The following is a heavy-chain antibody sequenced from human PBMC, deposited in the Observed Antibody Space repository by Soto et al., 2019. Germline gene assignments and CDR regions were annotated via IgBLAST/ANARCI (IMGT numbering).Heavy chain of an antibody. CDR2: MYYGGRT. Sequence: PSETLSLTCTVSGGSISSYYWSWIRQPPGKGLEWIGYMYYGGRTNYNPSLKSRVTISVDTSKMQVSLKLSSVAAADTAVYFCARGTPSPLIVRSSRGPWFDDWGQGTLVTVSS. V-gene: IGHV4-59*08. J-gene: IGHJ5*02. D-gene: IGHD2-15*01. CDR3: ARGTPSPLIVRSSRGPWFDD. CDR1: GGSISSYY.